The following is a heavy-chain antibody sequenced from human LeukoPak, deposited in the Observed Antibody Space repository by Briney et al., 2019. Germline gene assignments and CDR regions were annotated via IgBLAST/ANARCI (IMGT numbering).Heavy chain of an antibody. J-gene: IGHJ4*02. Sequence: GGSLRLSCAASGFTFSNYWMTWVRRAPGKGLEWVANIKQDGSEKYYVDSVKGRFTISRDNAKNSLYLQMNSLRADDTAVYYCARDKDLLSYSSSSGVFDYWGQGTLVTVSS. V-gene: IGHV3-7*01. CDR3: ARDKDLLSYSSSSGVFDY. CDR1: GFTFSNYW. CDR2: IKQDGSEK. D-gene: IGHD6-6*01.